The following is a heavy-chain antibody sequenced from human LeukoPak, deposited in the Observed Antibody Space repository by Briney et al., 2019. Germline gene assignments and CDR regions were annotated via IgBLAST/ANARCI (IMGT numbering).Heavy chain of an antibody. Sequence: ASVKVSCKASGYTFTTYGISWVRQGPGQGLEWMGWSSGYNGNTKYSQNFQGRVTLTTATSPTTAYMELRHTRSDDTAVYSCARSTSGWYVQWGQGTLVTVSS. CDR2: SSGYNGNT. J-gene: IGHJ4*02. V-gene: IGHV1-18*01. D-gene: IGHD6-19*01. CDR1: GYTFTTYG. CDR3: ARSTSGWYVQ.